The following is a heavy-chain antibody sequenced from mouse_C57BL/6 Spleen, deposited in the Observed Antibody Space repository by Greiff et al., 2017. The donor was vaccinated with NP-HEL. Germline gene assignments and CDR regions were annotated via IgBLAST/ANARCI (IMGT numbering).Heavy chain of an antibody. V-gene: IGHV1-55*01. J-gene: IGHJ4*01. CDR2: IYPGSGST. D-gene: IGHD2-4*01. CDR3: AMYEYDNAMDY. CDR1: GYTFTSYW. Sequence: VQLQQSGAELVKPGASVKMSCKASGYTFTSYWITWVKQRPGQGLEWIGDIYPGSGSTNYNEKFKSKATLTVDTSSSTAYMQLSSLTSEDSAVYYCAMYEYDNAMDYWGQGTSVTVSS.